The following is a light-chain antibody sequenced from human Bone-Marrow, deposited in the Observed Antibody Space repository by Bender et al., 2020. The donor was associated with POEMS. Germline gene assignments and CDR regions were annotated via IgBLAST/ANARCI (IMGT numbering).Light chain of an antibody. V-gene: IGLV2-14*03. CDR3: SSYAGISTPVV. J-gene: IGLJ2*01. Sequence: QSALTQPASVSGSPGQSITISCTGTSSDVGGFNYVSWYQQHPGKGPKLMIYDVSNRPSGVSNRLSGSKSGNTASLTISGLQAEDEAEYYCSSYAGISTPVVFGGGTKLTVL. CDR2: DVS. CDR1: SSDVGGFNY.